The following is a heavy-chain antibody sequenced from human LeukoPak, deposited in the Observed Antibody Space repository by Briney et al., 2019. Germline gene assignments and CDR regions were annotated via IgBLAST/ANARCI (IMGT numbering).Heavy chain of an antibody. CDR1: GFTFSSYG. D-gene: IGHD3-22*01. CDR3: ARVTNYYDSSGYPHYYFDY. V-gene: IGHV3-30*03. Sequence: PGGSLRLSCAASGFTFSSYGMHWVRQAPGKGLEWVAVISYDGSNKYYADSVKGRFTISRDNSKNTLYLQMNSLRAEDTAVYYCARVTNYYDSSGYPHYYFDYWGQGTLVTVSS. CDR2: ISYDGSNK. J-gene: IGHJ4*02.